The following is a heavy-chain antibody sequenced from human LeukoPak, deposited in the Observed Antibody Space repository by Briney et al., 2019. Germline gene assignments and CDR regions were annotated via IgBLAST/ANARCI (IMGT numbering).Heavy chain of an antibody. D-gene: IGHD2-2*01. Sequence: PGGSLRLSCAVSGFTVSNNFMNWVRQAPGKGLEWVSVTHSDGTTYFADSVQGRFTISRDNSKNTLYLQMNSLRDEDTAVYYCAREGGGYCSSTSCYGWYWGQGTLVTVSS. CDR3: AREGGGYCSSTSCYGWY. J-gene: IGHJ4*02. CDR2: THSDGTT. V-gene: IGHV3-66*01. CDR1: GFTVSNNF.